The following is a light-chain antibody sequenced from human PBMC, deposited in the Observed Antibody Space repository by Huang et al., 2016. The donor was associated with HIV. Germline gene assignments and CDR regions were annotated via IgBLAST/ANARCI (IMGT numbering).Light chain of an antibody. J-gene: IGKJ1*01. CDR3: MQALQTPPT. CDR2: SGS. CDR1: QSLLHSNGYNY. V-gene: IGKV2-28*01. Sequence: DIVMTQSPLSLPVTPGEPASISCRSSQSLLHSNGYNYLDWYLQKPGRSPQLLIHSGSNLASGVPDRFSGSGTGTDFTLKISRVEAEDVGVYYCMQALQTPPTFGQGTKVEIK.